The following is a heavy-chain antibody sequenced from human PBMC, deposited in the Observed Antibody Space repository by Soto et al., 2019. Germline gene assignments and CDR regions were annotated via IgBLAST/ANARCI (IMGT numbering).Heavy chain of an antibody. CDR3: AKEDHLWFGEFLGFDY. J-gene: IGHJ4*02. CDR1: GFTFSSYG. D-gene: IGHD3-10*01. V-gene: IGHV3-30*18. CDR2: ISYDGSNK. Sequence: GGSLRLSCAASGFTFSSYGMHWVRQAPGKGLEWVAVISYDGSNKYYADSVKGRFTISRDNSKNTLYLQMNSLRAEDTAVYYCAKEDHLWFGEFLGFDYWGQGTLVTVSS.